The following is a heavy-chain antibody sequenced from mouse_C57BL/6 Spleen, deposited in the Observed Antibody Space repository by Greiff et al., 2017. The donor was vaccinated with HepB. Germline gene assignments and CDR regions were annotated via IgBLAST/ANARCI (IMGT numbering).Heavy chain of an antibody. CDR1: GYTFTSYW. Sequence: QVQLQQPGAELVKPGASVKLSCKASGYTFTSYWMHRVKQRPGQGLEWIGMIHPNSGSTNYNEKFKSKATLTVDKSSSTAYMQLSSLTSEDSAVYYCAIYYGSSYRDDWGQGTTLTVSS. J-gene: IGHJ2*01. CDR3: AIYYGSSYRDD. CDR2: IHPNSGST. D-gene: IGHD1-1*01. V-gene: IGHV1-64*01.